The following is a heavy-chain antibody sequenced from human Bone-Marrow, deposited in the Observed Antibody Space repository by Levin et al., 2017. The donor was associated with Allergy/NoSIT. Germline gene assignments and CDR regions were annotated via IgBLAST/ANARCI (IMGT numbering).Heavy chain of an antibody. CDR1: GFTVGIHY. CDR2: SYSGGST. J-gene: IGHJ4*02. V-gene: IGHV3-66*01. Sequence: GESLKISCAVSGFTVGIHYMSWVRQAPGKGLEWVSLSYSGGSTYYADSVKGRFTISRDSSKNTLYLQMNNLRVEDTAVYYCARDPPGVAAAGSGYWGQGTLVTVSS. CDR3: ARDPPGVAAAGSGY. D-gene: IGHD6-13*01.